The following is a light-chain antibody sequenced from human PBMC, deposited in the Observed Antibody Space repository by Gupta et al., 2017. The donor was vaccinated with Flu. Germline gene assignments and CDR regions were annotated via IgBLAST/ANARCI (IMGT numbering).Light chain of an antibody. CDR2: EGS. J-gene: IGLJ2*01. CDR3: CSYAGSSTVV. V-gene: IGLV2-23*01. CDR1: SSDVGSYNL. Sequence: QSALTQPASVAGSPGQSITLSCPGTSSDVGSYNLVSWYQQHQGKAPNLMIYEGSKRPAGVANRFSGSKAGNTASLTISGLQAEDEADYYGCSYAGSSTVVFGGGTKLTVL.